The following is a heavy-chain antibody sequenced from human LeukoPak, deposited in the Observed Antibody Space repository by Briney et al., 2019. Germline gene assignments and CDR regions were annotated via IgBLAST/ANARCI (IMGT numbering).Heavy chain of an antibody. D-gene: IGHD6-19*01. J-gene: IGHJ6*02. CDR2: IWYDGSNK. CDR1: GFTFSSYG. CDR3: ARELRVAGRVGYYYYGMDV. Sequence: GGSLRLSCAASGFTFSSYGMDWVRQAPGKGLEWVAVIWYDGSNKYYADSVKGRFTISRDNSKNTLYLQMNSLRAEDTAVYYCARELRVAGRVGYYYYGMDVWGQGTTVTVSS. V-gene: IGHV3-33*01.